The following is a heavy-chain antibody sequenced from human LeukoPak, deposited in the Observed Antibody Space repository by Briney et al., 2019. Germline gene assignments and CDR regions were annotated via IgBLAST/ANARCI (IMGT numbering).Heavy chain of an antibody. CDR3: AGDFGSGSYRFDY. CDR2: IYHSGST. D-gene: IGHD3-10*01. V-gene: IGHV4-30-2*01. CDR1: GASISSGDYS. J-gene: IGHJ4*02. Sequence: PSQTLSLTCAVSGASISSGDYSWSWIRQPPGKGLEWIGYIYHSGSTTYNPSLKSRITISLDRSKNQFSLKLSSVTAADTAVYYCAGDFGSGSYRFDYWGQGTLVTVSS.